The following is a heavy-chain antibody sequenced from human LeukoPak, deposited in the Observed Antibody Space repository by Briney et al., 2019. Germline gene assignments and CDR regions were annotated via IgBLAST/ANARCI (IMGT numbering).Heavy chain of an antibody. CDR3: ARGGTYYYDGSGTYYFDY. D-gene: IGHD3-22*01. V-gene: IGHV3-74*01. Sequence: GGSLRPSCAASGFTFSSYWMHWVRQAPGKGLVWVSRINSDGSSTSYADSVKGRFTISRDNAKNTLYLQMNSLRAEDTAVYYCARGGTYYYDGSGTYYFDYWGQGTLVTVSS. CDR2: INSDGSST. J-gene: IGHJ4*02. CDR1: GFTFSSYW.